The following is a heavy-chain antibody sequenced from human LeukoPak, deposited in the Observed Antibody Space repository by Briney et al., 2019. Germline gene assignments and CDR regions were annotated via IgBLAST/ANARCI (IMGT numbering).Heavy chain of an antibody. Sequence: GGSLRLSCVASGFTFSSFAMSWVRQAPGKGLEWVSSISGSGGRTYYADSVKGRFTISRDSSKNTLYLQMNSLRAEDTAVYYCAKDGGAYCGGDCYSYWFDFWGQGTLVTVSS. CDR3: AKDGGAYCGGDCYSYWFDF. CDR2: ISGSGGRT. D-gene: IGHD2-21*02. CDR1: GFTFSSFA. V-gene: IGHV3-23*01. J-gene: IGHJ5*01.